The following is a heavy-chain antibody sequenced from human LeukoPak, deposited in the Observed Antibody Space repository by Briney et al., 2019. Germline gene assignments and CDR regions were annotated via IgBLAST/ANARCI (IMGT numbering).Heavy chain of an antibody. CDR1: GGSIRSGAYY. Sequence: SETLSLTCSVSGGSIRSGAYYWSWIRQYLGKGLEWIGYVNSTGATYYNPSLKSRVAISVDTSKNQFYLRLISVTAADTAVYFCARGDSNSSGWGQGTLVTVSS. J-gene: IGHJ4*02. D-gene: IGHD6-6*01. CDR3: ARGDSNSSG. CDR2: VNSTGAT. V-gene: IGHV4-31*03.